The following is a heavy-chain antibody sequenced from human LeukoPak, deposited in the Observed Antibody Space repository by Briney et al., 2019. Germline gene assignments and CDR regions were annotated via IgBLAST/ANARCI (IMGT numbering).Heavy chain of an antibody. V-gene: IGHV3-30*02. CDR1: GFTFSSYG. Sequence: PGGSLRLSCAASGFTFSSYGMHWVRQAPGKGLEWVAFIRYDGSNKYYADSVKGRFTISRDNSKNTLYLQMNSLRAEDTAVYYCAKGQYSGSSLFDYWGQGTLVTVSS. CDR2: IRYDGSNK. J-gene: IGHJ4*02. CDR3: AKGQYSGSSLFDY. D-gene: IGHD6-6*01.